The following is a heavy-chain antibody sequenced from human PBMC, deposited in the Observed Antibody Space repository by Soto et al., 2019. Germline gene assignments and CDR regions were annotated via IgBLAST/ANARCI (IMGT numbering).Heavy chain of an antibody. CDR1: GFTFSSYS. J-gene: IGHJ3*02. D-gene: IGHD5-12*01. CDR3: ASDAGGYDTHDAFDI. V-gene: IGHV3-21*01. Sequence: EVQLVESGGGLVKPGGSLRLSCAASGFTFSSYSMNWVRQAPGKGLEWVSSISSSSSYIYYADSVKGRFTISRDNAKNSLYLQMNSLRAEDTAVYYCASDAGGYDTHDAFDIWGQGTMVTVSS. CDR2: ISSSSSYI.